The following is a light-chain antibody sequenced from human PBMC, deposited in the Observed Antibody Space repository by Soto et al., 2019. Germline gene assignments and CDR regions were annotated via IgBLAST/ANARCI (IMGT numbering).Light chain of an antibody. CDR1: QSVLYSPNNKTY. V-gene: IGKV4-1*01. Sequence: IVMTQSPDFLAVSLGERATINCKSSQSVLYSPNNKTYFAWYQQKPGQPPKLLIYWAYTRESGVPGRFSGSGSGTDFTLTISSLQAEDVAFYYCHQYYSAPQTFGQGTKVEIK. CDR3: HQYYSAPQT. J-gene: IGKJ1*01. CDR2: WAY.